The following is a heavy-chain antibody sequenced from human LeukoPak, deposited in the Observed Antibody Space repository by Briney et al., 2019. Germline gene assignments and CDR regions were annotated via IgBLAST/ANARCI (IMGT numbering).Heavy chain of an antibody. Sequence: SETLSLTCTVSGGSISSSSYYWGWIRQPAGKGLEWIGRIYTSGSTNYNPSLKSRVTMSVDTSKNQFSLKLSSVTAADTAVYYCATYDFWSNYYFDYWGQGTLVTVSS. CDR2: IYTSGST. CDR3: ATYDFWSNYYFDY. J-gene: IGHJ4*02. CDR1: GGSISSSSYY. V-gene: IGHV4-61*02. D-gene: IGHD3-3*01.